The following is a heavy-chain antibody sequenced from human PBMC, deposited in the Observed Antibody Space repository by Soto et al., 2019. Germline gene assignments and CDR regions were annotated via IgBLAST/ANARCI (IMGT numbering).Heavy chain of an antibody. V-gene: IGHV1-18*01. CDR2: ISAYNGNT. Sequence: ASVKVSCKASGYTFTSYGISWVRQAPGQGLEWMGWISAYNGNTNYAQKLRGRVTMTTDTSTSTAYMELRSLRSDDTAVYYCARPASRYYYYYGMDVWGQGTTVTVSS. J-gene: IGHJ6*02. D-gene: IGHD6-13*01. CDR1: GYTFTSYG. CDR3: ARPASRYYYYYGMDV.